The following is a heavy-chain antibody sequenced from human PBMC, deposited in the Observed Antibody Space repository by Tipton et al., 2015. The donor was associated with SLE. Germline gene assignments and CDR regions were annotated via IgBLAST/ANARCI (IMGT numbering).Heavy chain of an antibody. V-gene: IGHV4-4*02. CDR2: IYQSGNT. CDR3: AGGRRTYYFDY. CDR1: GGSISSSLW. J-gene: IGHJ4*02. Sequence: TLSLTCAVSGGSISSSLWWSWVRQAPGKGLEWIGEIYQSGNTNNNPSLKSRVTISLDKSKNQFSLTLSSVTAADTAVYYCAGGRRTYYFDYWGQGTLVTVSS.